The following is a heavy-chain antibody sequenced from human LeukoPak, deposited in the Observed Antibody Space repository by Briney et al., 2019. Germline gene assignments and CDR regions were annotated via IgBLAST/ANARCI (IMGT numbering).Heavy chain of an antibody. CDR3: ANIGYDSSGLGDY. Sequence: GGSLRLSCAASGFTFSTFAMIWVRQPPGKGLEWVSSIFPSGGEIHYADSVKGRFTISRDNSKNTLYLQMNSLRAEDTAVYYCANIGYDSSGLGDYWGQGTLVTVSS. CDR2: IFPSGGEI. J-gene: IGHJ4*02. CDR1: GFTFSTFA. D-gene: IGHD3-22*01. V-gene: IGHV3-23*01.